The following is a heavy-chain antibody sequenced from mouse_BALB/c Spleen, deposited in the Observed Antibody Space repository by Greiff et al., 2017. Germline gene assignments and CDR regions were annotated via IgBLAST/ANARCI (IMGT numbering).Heavy chain of an antibody. V-gene: IGHV5-12-2*01. CDR1: GFTFSSYT. D-gene: IGHD1-1*01. Sequence: DVMLVESGGGLVQPGGSLKLSCAASGFTFSSYTMSWVRQTPEKRLEWVAYISNGGGSTYYPDTVKGRFTISRDNAKNTLYLQMSSLKSEDTAMYYCARQGVLRYMDYWGQGTSVTVSS. CDR2: ISNGGGST. J-gene: IGHJ4*01. CDR3: ARQGVLRYMDY.